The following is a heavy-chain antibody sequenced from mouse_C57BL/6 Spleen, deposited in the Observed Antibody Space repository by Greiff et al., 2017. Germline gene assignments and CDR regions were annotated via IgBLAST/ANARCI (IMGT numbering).Heavy chain of an antibody. CDR3: ARDGGSTHYFDY. V-gene: IGHV5-4*01. J-gene: IGHJ2*01. D-gene: IGHD1-1*01. CDR1: GFTFSSYA. Sequence: EVQLVESGGGLVKPGGSLKLSCAASGFTFSSYAMSWVRQTPEKRLEWVATISDGGSYTYYPDNVKGRFTISRDNAKNNLYLQMSHLKSEDTAMYYCARDGGSTHYFDYWGQGTTLTVSS. CDR2: ISDGGSYT.